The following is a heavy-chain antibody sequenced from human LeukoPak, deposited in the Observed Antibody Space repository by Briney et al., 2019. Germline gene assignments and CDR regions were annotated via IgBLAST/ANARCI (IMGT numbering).Heavy chain of an antibody. CDR2: IYYSGST. Sequence: PSETLSLTCAVYGGSFSGYYWNWIRQPPGKGLEWIGYIYYSGSTNYNPSLKSRVTISVDTSKNQFSLKLSSVTAADTAVYYCARLDSIFFSLFDYWGQGTLVTVSS. CDR1: GGSFSGYY. J-gene: IGHJ4*02. V-gene: IGHV4-59*08. CDR3: ARLDSIFFSLFDY. D-gene: IGHD3-3*02.